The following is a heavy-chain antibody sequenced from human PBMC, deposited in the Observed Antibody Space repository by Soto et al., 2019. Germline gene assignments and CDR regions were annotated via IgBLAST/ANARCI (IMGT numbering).Heavy chain of an antibody. CDR3: AKDLFLLNYHPVQTNSIES. J-gene: IGHJ4*02. V-gene: IGHV3-23*01. D-gene: IGHD2-8*01. Sequence: EVQLLESGGGLVHPGGSLRLSCAASEFTFSSYAMSWVRQAPGKGLECVADISGSGGSTYYADSVKGRFTISRDKSKNTLYLQMKGLGAEDTAVYYCAKDLFLLNYHPVQTNSIESWRQGSLVTLSS. CDR1: EFTFSSYA. CDR2: ISGSGGST.